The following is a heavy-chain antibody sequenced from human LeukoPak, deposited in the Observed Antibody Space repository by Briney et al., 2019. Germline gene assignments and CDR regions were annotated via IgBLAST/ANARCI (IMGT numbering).Heavy chain of an antibody. J-gene: IGHJ5*02. CDR1: GGSIRSYY. Sequence: SETLSLTCTVSGGSIRSYYWSWIRQPPGKGLEWIGYIYHSGSTYYNPSLKSRVTISVDRSKNQFSLKLSSVTAADTAVYYCAREGSDYCSGGSCYLGGFDPWGQGTLVTVSS. V-gene: IGHV4-30-2*01. CDR3: AREGSDYCSGGSCYLGGFDP. D-gene: IGHD2-15*01. CDR2: IYHSGST.